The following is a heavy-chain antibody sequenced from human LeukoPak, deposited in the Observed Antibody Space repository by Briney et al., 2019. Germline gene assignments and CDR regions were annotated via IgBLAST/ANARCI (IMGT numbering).Heavy chain of an antibody. D-gene: IGHD3-22*01. V-gene: IGHV4-59*12. CDR3: ARGYYDSSGDYYFDY. CDR1: GGSISSYY. J-gene: IGHJ4*02. Sequence: KSSETLSLTCTVSGGSISSYYWSWIRQPPGKGLEWIGYIYYSGSTNYNPSLKSRVTISVDTSKNQFSLKLSPVTAADTAVYYCARGYYDSSGDYYFDYWGGGPLVTVSS. CDR2: IYYSGST.